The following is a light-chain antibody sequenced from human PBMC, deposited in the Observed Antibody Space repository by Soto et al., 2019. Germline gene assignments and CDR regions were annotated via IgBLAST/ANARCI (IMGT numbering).Light chain of an antibody. CDR3: KQYDPLLI. CDR2: DAS. Sequence: DIQMTQSPSSLSASVGDRVIITCQASQAISNYLNWYQQKPGKAPNLLISDASNLERGVPSRFSGNGSGTDFTFTISSLQPEDIATYYYKQYDPLLIFGGGPRVEIK. J-gene: IGKJ4*01. V-gene: IGKV1-33*01. CDR1: QAISNY.